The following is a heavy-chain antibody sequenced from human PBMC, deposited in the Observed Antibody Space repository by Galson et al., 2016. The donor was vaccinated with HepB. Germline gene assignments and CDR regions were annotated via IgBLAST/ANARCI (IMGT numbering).Heavy chain of an antibody. D-gene: IGHD5-18*01. CDR2: ISEDGTDK. V-gene: IGHV3-30*18. J-gene: IGHJ4*01. CDR1: GFTFSSYG. Sequence: SLRLSCAASGFTFSSYGIHWVRQAPGKGLEWVAVISEDGTDKYYADSVKGRFAITRDNSKNTLFLQMNSLRLGDTAVYYCAKGSRMWMQLCPLSNWGHGTMVTVSS. CDR3: AKGSRMWMQLCPLSN.